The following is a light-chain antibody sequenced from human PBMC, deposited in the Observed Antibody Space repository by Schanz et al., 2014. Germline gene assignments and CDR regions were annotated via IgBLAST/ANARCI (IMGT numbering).Light chain of an antibody. V-gene: IGLV1-40*01. Sequence: QSALTQPPSVSGAPGQRVTISCTGSKSNIGARYDVHWYQHLPGAAPRLLIFGNNKRPSGVPDRSSGSKSGTSASLAITGLQAEDEGYYYCQSYDNSLGASVVFGGGTKLTVL. CDR3: QSYDNSLGASVV. CDR2: GNN. J-gene: IGLJ2*01. CDR1: KSNIGARYD.